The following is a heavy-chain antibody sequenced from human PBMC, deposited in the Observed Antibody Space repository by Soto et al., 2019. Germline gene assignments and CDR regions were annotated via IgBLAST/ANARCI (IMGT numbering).Heavy chain of an antibody. CDR3: ARLVVVVAATESRYYYYGMDV. V-gene: IGHV4-34*01. CDR2: INHSGST. J-gene: IGHJ6*02. CDR1: GGSFSGYY. Sequence: SETLSLTCAVYGGSFSGYYWSWIRQPPGKGLEWIGEINHSGSTNYNPSLKSRVTISVDTSKNQFSLKLSSVTAADTAVYYCARLVVVVAATESRYYYYGMDVWGQGXTVTVSS. D-gene: IGHD2-15*01.